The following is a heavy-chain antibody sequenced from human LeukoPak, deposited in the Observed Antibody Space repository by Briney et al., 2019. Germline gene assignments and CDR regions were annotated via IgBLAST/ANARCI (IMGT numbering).Heavy chain of an antibody. J-gene: IGHJ4*02. V-gene: IGHV5-51*01. CDR3: ARRLSSTPLYDY. CDR1: GYTFTNFW. Sequence: GESLKISCKGSGYTFTNFWIGWVRQMPGKGLEWMGIIYPGDSATRYSSSFQGQVTISADKSISTAYLQWSSLKASDTAMYYCARRLSSTPLYDYWGQGTLVTVSS. CDR2: IYPGDSAT. D-gene: IGHD2-2*01.